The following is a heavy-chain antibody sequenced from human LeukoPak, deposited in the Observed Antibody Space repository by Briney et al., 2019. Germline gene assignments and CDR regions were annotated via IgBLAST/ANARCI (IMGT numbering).Heavy chain of an antibody. CDR3: ATTGGYPQESFDY. J-gene: IGHJ4*02. CDR2: IWYDGSNK. V-gene: IGHV3-33*01. CDR1: GFTFSSYG. Sequence: PGRSLRLSCAASGFTFSSYGMHWVRQAPGKGLEWVADIWYDGSNKYYADSVKGRFTISRDNSKNTLYLQMNSLRAEDTAVYYCATTGGYPQESFDYWGQGTLVTVSS. D-gene: IGHD6-13*01.